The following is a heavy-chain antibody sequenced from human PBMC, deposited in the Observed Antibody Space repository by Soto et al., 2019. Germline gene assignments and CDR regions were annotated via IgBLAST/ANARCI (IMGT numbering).Heavy chain of an antibody. Sequence: PVGSLRLSCAASGFTFGYYWMSWVRQAPGKGLEWLATIKWDASEKKYVDSVKGRFTVSRDNSHNTLSVQMNNLRADDTAVYYCVKNSGWFNTWGQGTLVTVSS. CDR1: GFTFGYYW. V-gene: IGHV3-7*03. CDR3: VKNSGWFNT. J-gene: IGHJ5*02. CDR2: IKWDASEK. D-gene: IGHD3-10*01.